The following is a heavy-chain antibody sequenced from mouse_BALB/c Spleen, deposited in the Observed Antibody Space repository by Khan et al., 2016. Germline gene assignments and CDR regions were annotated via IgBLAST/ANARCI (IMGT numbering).Heavy chain of an antibody. CDR3: ARQDGNPHYGMDY. J-gene: IGHJ4*01. CDR1: GYTFNEYI. V-gene: IGHV1-62-2*01. CDR2: FYPLSGGI. D-gene: IGHD2-1*01. Sequence: QVQLQQSGAGLVKPGASVKLSCKASGYTFNEYIIHWVKQRSGLGLEWIGWFYPLSGGIKYDEKFKDKATLTADKSSSTVYLELSRLTSEDSAVSFSARQDGNPHYGMDYWGQGTSVTVSS.